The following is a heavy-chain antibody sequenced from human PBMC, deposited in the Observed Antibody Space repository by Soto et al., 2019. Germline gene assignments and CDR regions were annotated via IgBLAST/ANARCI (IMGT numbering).Heavy chain of an antibody. J-gene: IGHJ4*02. Sequence: SETLSVTCTVSGGSISGSYWSWVRQPPGKGLELIGYMFYSGSTNYNPSLKSRVTISVDTSKNQFSLKLNSVTAADTAMYYCAKEDDFWSGYLAYWGQGILVTVS. V-gene: IGHV4-59*01. CDR3: AKEDDFWSGYLAY. CDR2: MFYSGST. D-gene: IGHD3-3*01. CDR1: GGSISGSY.